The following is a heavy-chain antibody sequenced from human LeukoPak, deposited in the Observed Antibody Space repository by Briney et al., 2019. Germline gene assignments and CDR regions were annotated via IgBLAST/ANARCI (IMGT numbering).Heavy chain of an antibody. CDR2: INHSGST. CDR3: ARGGSYDYVWGSYRLKGLYYFDY. Sequence: SSETLSLTCAVYGGSFSGYYWSWIRQPPGKGLEWIGEINHSGSTNYNPSLKSRVTISVDTSKNQFSLKLSSVTAADTAVYYCARGGSYDYVWGSYRLKGLYYFDYWGQGTLVTVSS. J-gene: IGHJ4*02. D-gene: IGHD3-16*02. V-gene: IGHV4-34*01. CDR1: GGSFSGYY.